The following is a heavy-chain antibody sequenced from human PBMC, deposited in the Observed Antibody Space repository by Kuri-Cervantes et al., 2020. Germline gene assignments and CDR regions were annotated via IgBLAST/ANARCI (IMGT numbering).Heavy chain of an antibody. D-gene: IGHD6-13*01. CDR3: ARDSSSWYIIGYFQH. CDR2: ISMYSDNT. J-gene: IGHJ1*01. V-gene: IGHV1-18*01. Sequence: ASVKVSCKASGYAFINYGISWVRQAPGQGLEWMGWISMYSDNTYYAQKFQGRVTMTTDRSTGTFYLELCSLRSEDTAVYYCARDSSSWYIIGYFQHWGQGTLVTVSS. CDR1: GYAFINYG.